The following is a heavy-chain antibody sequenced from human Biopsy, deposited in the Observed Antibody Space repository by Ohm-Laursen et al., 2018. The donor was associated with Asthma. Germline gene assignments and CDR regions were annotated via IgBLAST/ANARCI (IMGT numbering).Heavy chain of an antibody. J-gene: IGHJ6*02. CDR2: ISWNSGNI. CDR1: GFRFDDYA. D-gene: IGHD3-16*01. V-gene: IGHV3-9*01. CDR3: AKDMGAGGNDPDSFIGYYGMDA. Sequence: SLRLSCSATGFRFDDYAMYWVRQAPGKGLEGVAGISWNSGNIGYAVSVKGRFIVSRDNVKNSLYLQMNSLRAEDTALYYCAKDMGAGGNDPDSFIGYYGMDAWGQGTTVTVSS.